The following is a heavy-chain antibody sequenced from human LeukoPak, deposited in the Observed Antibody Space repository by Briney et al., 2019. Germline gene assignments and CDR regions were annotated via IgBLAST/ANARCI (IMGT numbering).Heavy chain of an antibody. D-gene: IGHD1-7*01. CDR3: AIVPGELDSFDV. CDR2: VRFDGSNQ. J-gene: IGHJ3*01. CDR1: GFTFSGYG. Sequence: SGGSLRLSCATSGFTFSGYGMHWVRQAPGKGLEWVAFVRFDGSNQYYGDSVKGLFTISRDNSKDTVFLQMNRLRPADTAVYYCAIVPGELDSFDVWGQGTLVTVSS. V-gene: IGHV3-30*02.